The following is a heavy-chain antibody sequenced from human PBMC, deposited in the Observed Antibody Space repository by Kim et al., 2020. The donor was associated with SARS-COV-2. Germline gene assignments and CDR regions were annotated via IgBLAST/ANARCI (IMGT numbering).Heavy chain of an antibody. CDR3: SLSNSGYSEY. D-gene: IGHD3-22*01. CDR2: ST. Sequence: STYHVDSVKGRFTISRDNSKNTLYLQMSSLSAEDTAVYYCSLSNSGYSEYWGQGTLVTVSS. V-gene: IGHV3-64D*06. J-gene: IGHJ4*02.